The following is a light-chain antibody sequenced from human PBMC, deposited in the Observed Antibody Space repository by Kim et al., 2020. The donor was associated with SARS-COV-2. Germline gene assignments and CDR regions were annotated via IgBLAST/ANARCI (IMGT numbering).Light chain of an antibody. Sequence: ASVGERVTITCRATQSITSYLNWYQQKPGKAPKLLIYAASTLQSGVPSRFSGSGSGTDFTLTISSLQAEDFATYYCQQSYSSPWTFGQGTKVDIK. CDR1: QSITSY. J-gene: IGKJ1*01. CDR3: QQSYSSPWT. CDR2: AAS. V-gene: IGKV1-39*01.